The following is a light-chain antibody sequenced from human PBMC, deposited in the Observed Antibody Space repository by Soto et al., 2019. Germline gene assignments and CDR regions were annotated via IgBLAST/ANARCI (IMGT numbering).Light chain of an antibody. CDR3: QSYDSSLSAYV. V-gene: IGLV1-40*01. CDR1: SSNIGAGYD. J-gene: IGLJ1*01. Sequence: QSVLTQPPSVSGAPGQGVTISCTGSSSNIGAGYDVHWYQQLPGTAPKLLIYGNNNRPSGVPDRFSGSKSDTSASLAITDLQAEDEADYYCQSYDSSLSAYVFGPGTKVTVL. CDR2: GNN.